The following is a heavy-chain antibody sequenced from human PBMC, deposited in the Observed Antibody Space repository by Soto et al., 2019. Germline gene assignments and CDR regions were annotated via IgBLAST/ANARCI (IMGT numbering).Heavy chain of an antibody. Sequence: QVQLQESGPGVVKPSQTLSLICTVSGGSFSRGGSYWSWIRQHPGKGLEWIGYIYYSGTTSYNPSLKSRATISLETSKNRFSLQLTSVTAADTAVYYCAREIFDSGFDFWGRGTPVTVSS. J-gene: IGHJ4*02. CDR1: GGSFSRGGSY. CDR3: AREIFDSGFDF. V-gene: IGHV4-31*03. CDR2: IYYSGTT. D-gene: IGHD3-3*01.